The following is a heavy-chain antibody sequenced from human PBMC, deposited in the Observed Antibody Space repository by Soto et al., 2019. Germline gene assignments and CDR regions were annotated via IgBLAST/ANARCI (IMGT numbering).Heavy chain of an antibody. V-gene: IGHV3-23*01. Sequence: EVQLLEAGGGLVQPGGSLRLSCAASGFSFTNYGMSWVHQAPGKGLEWLSAIIGNGDTAYYADSVRGRFTISRDNSKNTLYLKLDDLGAEDTAIYYCAKDYDYGDSLPFDYWGQGTLVTVSS. D-gene: IGHD4-17*01. J-gene: IGHJ4*02. CDR3: AKDYDYGDSLPFDY. CDR1: GFSFTNYG. CDR2: IIGNGDTA.